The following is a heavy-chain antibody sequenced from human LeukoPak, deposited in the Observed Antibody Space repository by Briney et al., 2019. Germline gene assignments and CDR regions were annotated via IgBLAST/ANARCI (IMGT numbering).Heavy chain of an antibody. CDR2: IYYSGST. CDR3: ARDESSGNSSPDPYFDY. V-gene: IGHV4-59*01. CDR1: GSSISSYY. D-gene: IGHD1-26*01. Sequence: PSETLSLTCTVSGSSISSYYWSWIRQPPGKGLEWIGYIYYSGSTNYNPSLKSRVTISVDTSKNQFSLKLSSVTAADTAVYYCARDESSGNSSPDPYFDYWGQGTLVTVSS. J-gene: IGHJ4*02.